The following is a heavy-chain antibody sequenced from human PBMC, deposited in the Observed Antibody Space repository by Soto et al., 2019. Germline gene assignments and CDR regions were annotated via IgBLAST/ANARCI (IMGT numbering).Heavy chain of an antibody. Sequence: QLQLQESGSGLVKPSQTLSLTCAVSGGSISSGGSSWSWIRQPPGKGLEWIGYIYHSGSTYYNPSLKSRVTTSVDRSKNQFSLKLSSVTAADTAVYYCARAGDSSGPVALGYWGQGTLVTVSS. CDR2: IYHSGST. CDR1: GGSISSGGSS. D-gene: IGHD6-19*01. CDR3: ARAGDSSGPVALGY. V-gene: IGHV4-30-2*01. J-gene: IGHJ4*02.